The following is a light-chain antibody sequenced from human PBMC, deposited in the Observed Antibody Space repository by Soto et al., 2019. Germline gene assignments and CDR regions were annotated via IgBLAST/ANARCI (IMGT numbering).Light chain of an antibody. Sequence: EIVLTQSPATLSLSPGERATLSCRASQTVSSSLAWSQQKPRQAPRLLIYEASNRATCIPARFRGSGSGADFTLTIRSLETEDCALYDCQQHINWSLTFGRGTTVEIK. J-gene: IGKJ4*01. CDR2: EAS. CDR1: QTVSSS. CDR3: QQHINWSLT. V-gene: IGKV3-11*01.